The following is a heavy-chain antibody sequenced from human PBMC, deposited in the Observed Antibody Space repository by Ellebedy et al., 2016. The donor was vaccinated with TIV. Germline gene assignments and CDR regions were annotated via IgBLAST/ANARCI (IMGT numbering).Heavy chain of an antibody. CDR2: IYYSGST. CDR1: GGSISSYY. D-gene: IGHD2-2*01. J-gene: IGHJ6*02. CDR3: AACSTSSDHDYYHGMDV. Sequence: MPSETLSLTCTVSGGSISSYYWSWIRQPPGKGLEWIGYIYYSGSTNYNPSLKSRVTISVDTSKNQFSLKLSSVTAADTAVYYCAACSTSSDHDYYHGMDVWGQGTTVTVSS. V-gene: IGHV4-59*01.